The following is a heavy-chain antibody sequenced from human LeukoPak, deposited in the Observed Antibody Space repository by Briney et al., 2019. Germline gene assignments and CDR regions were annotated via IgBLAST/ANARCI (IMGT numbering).Heavy chain of an antibody. CDR1: GGSISSSSYY. Sequence: PSETLSLTCTVSGGSISSSSYYWGWLRQPPGKGLEWIGSIYYSGSTYYNPSLKSRVTISVDTSKNQFSLKLSSVTAADTAVYYCARPRNHFGVVLGWFDPWGQGTLVTVSS. CDR2: IYYSGST. D-gene: IGHD3-3*01. V-gene: IGHV4-39*01. CDR3: ARPRNHFGVVLGWFDP. J-gene: IGHJ5*02.